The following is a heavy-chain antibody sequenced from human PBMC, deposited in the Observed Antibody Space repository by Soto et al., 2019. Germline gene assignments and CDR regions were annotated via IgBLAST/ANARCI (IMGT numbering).Heavy chain of an antibody. D-gene: IGHD2-15*01. J-gene: IGHJ5*02. CDR2: ISGSGGST. CDR3: ATPRPLYCSGGSCYSLGDGSNWFDP. Sequence: GGSLRLSCAASGFTFSSYAMSWVRQAPGKGLEWVSAISGSGGSTYYADSVKGRFTISRDNSKNTLYLQMNSLRAEDTAVYYCATPRPLYCSGGSCYSLGDGSNWFDPWGQGTMVTVSS. V-gene: IGHV3-23*01. CDR1: GFTFSSYA.